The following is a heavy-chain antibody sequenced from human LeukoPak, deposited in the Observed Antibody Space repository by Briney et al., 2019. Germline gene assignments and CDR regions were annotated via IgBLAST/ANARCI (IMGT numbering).Heavy chain of an antibody. CDR2: ISSNGGST. CDR3: ARSALWPPLDY. J-gene: IGHJ4*02. CDR1: GFTFSSYA. V-gene: IGHV3-64*01. D-gene: IGHD5-18*01. Sequence: PGGSLRLSCAASGFTFSSYAMHWVRQAPGKGLEYVSAISSNGGSTYYANSVKGRFTISRDNSKNTLYLQMGSLRAEDMAVYYCARSALWPPLDYWGQGTLVTVSS.